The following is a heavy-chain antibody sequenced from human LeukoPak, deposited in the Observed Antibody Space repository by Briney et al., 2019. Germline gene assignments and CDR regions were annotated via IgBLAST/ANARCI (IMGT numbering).Heavy chain of an antibody. V-gene: IGHV4-34*01. CDR1: GGSFSGYY. CDR2: INHSGST. Sequence: SETLSLTCAVYGGSFSGYYWSWIRQPPGKGLEWIGEINHSGSTNYNPSLKSRVTISVDMSKNQFSLKLSSVTAADTAVYYCARGTAARTKFDYWGQGTLVTVSS. D-gene: IGHD6-6*01. J-gene: IGHJ4*02. CDR3: ARGTAARTKFDY.